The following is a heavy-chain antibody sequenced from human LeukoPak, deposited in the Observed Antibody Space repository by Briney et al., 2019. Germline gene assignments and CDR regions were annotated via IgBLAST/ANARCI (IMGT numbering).Heavy chain of an antibody. CDR3: ARKMATVPSDAFDI. Sequence: GGSLRLSCAASGFPLSSYAMSWVRQAPGKGLEWVSATSSSDAGTYYADSVRGRFTISRDNSKNTLYLQMNSLRAEDTAVYYCARKMATVPSDAFDIWGQGTMVTVSP. CDR1: GFPLSSYA. CDR2: TSSSDAGT. D-gene: IGHD5-24*01. J-gene: IGHJ3*02. V-gene: IGHV3-23*01.